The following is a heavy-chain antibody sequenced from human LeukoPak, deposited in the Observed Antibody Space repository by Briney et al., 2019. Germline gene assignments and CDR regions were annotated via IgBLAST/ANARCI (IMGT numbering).Heavy chain of an antibody. Sequence: GGSLRLSCAASGFTFSSYEMNWVRQAPGKGLEWVSYISGSGSTIYYADSVKGRFTISRDNAKNSLYLQMNSLRAEDTAVYYCARDCGGDCWFSSYYYGMDVWGQGTTVTVSS. CDR1: GFTFSSYE. V-gene: IGHV3-48*03. CDR3: ARDCGGDCWFSSYYYGMDV. J-gene: IGHJ6*02. D-gene: IGHD2-21*02. CDR2: ISGSGSTI.